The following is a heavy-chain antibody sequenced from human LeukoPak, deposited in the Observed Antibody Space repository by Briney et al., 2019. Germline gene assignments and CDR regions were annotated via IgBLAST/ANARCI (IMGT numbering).Heavy chain of an antibody. CDR3: ARQRADRIFGVVMGFGLDY. Sequence: SETLSLTCNVSGGSISPYYWSWIRQPPGKGLEWIGYIYYSGSTNYNPSLKSRVTMSVDTSKNQFSLKLSSVTAADTAVYYCARQRADRIFGVVMGFGLDYWGRGTLVTVSS. CDR2: IYYSGST. D-gene: IGHD3-3*02. J-gene: IGHJ4*02. CDR1: GGSISPYY. V-gene: IGHV4-59*12.